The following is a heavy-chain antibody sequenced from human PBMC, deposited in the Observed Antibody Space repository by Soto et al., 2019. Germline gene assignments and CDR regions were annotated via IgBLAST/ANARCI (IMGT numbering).Heavy chain of an antibody. Sequence: GASVKVSCKASGGTFSSYAISWVRQAPGQGLEWMGGIIPIFGTANYAQKFQGRVTITADESTSTAYMELSSLRSEDTAVYYCASSGRFPASDYWGQGTLVTVSS. D-gene: IGHD6-19*01. J-gene: IGHJ4*02. V-gene: IGHV1-69*13. CDR3: ASSGRFPASDY. CDR1: GGTFSSYA. CDR2: IIPIFGTA.